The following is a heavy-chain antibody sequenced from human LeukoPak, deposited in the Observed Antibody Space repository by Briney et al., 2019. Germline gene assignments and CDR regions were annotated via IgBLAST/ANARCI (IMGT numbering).Heavy chain of an antibody. CDR1: GGSISSSGYD. Sequence: SETLSLTCTVSGGSISSSGYDWGWIRQPPGKGLEWIANIYYSGSAYYNPSLMSRVTVSVDTSKNQFSLRLSSVTAADTAVYYCARRNSYFGYWGQGILVTVSS. CDR2: IYYSGSA. CDR3: ARRNSYFGY. J-gene: IGHJ4*02. V-gene: IGHV4-39*01.